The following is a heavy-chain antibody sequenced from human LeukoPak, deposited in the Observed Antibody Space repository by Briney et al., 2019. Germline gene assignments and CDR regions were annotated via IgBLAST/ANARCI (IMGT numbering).Heavy chain of an antibody. CDR2: ISGSGGST. CDR3: AKNYYDSSGYYSTLQH. CDR1: GFTFSSYA. Sequence: GGSLRLSCAASGFTFSSYAMSWVRQAPGQGLELVSAISGSGGSTYYADSVKGRFTISRDNSKNTLYLQMNSLRAEDTAVYYCAKNYYDSSGYYSTLQHWGQGTLVTVSS. D-gene: IGHD3-22*01. J-gene: IGHJ1*01. V-gene: IGHV3-23*01.